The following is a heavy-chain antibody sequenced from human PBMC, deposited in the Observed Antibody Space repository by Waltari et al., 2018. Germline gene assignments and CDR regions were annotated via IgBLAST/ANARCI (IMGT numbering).Heavy chain of an antibody. CDR1: GFAFKSYA. J-gene: IGHJ1*01. CDR3: ARGRAVATL. V-gene: IGHV3-30*03. Sequence: EQLVQSGGGVVQPGGSLRLSWAASGFAFKSYAFEWVRQAPGKGLDWVAVISHDGDNDQYGTSVKGRFIVSRDNSRDTVYLQMNSLTPEDTALYFCARGRAVATLWGQGTFVSVSS. CDR2: ISHDGDND. D-gene: IGHD5-12*01.